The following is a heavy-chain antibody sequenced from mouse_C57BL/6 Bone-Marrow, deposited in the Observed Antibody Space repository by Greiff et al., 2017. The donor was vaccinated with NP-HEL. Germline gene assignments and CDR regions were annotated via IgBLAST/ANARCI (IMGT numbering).Heavy chain of an antibody. J-gene: IGHJ3*01. CDR2: IWSGGST. CDR3: ARPRRDHGCAY. CDR1: GFSLTSYG. V-gene: IGHV2-2*01. Sequence: QVQLKESGPGLVQPSQSLSITCTVSGFSLTSYGVHWVRQSPGKGLEWLGVIWSGGSTDYNAAFISRLSISKDNSKSQVFFKMNSLQADDTAIYYCARPRRDHGCAYWGQGTLVTVSA.